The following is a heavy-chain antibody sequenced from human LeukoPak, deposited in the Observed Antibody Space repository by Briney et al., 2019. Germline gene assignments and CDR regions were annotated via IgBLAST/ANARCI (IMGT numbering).Heavy chain of an antibody. CDR3: ASEIYSGSTGDY. J-gene: IGHJ4*02. D-gene: IGHD1-26*01. Sequence: SETLSLTCAVYGGSFSGYYWSWVRQPPGKGLEWIGEINHSGSTNYNPSLKSRVTISVDTSKNQFSLKLSSVTAADTAVYYCASEIYSGSTGDYWGQGTLVTVSS. V-gene: IGHV4-34*01. CDR2: INHSGST. CDR1: GGSFSGYY.